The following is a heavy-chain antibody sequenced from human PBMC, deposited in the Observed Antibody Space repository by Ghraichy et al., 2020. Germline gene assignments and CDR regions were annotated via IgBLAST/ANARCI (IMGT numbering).Heavy chain of an antibody. V-gene: IGHV3-30*18. CDR3: VKESDGFDI. CDR1: GLTFSIYI. J-gene: IGHJ3*02. CDR2: MSHDGGYI. Sequence: GGSLRLSCVASGLTFSIYIMNWVRQAPGKGLEWVAVMSHDGGYIHYADSVKGRFTISRDNTKNMLYLQMNSLKPDDTAVYYCVKESDGFDIWGQGTMVTVSS.